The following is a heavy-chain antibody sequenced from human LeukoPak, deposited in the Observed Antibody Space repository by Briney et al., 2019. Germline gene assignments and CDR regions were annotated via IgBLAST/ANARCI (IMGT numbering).Heavy chain of an antibody. V-gene: IGHV4-34*01. CDR1: GESFSCDY. CDR3: ARSGGPMNRFDP. CDR2: INHSGST. J-gene: IGHJ5*02. Sequence: SETLSLTCSVYGESFSCDYWSWIRQPPAKGLEWIGEINHSGSTNYNPSIKSRVTISVDTSKNQFSLKLSSVTAADTAVYYCARSGGPMNRFDPWGQGTLVTVSS.